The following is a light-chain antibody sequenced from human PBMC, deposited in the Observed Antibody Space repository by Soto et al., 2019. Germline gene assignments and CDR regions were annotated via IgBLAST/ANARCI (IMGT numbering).Light chain of an antibody. Sequence: EIVLTQSPGTLSLSPGERATLSCRASQSVSSNYLAWYQQKPGQAPRLLIYDASSRATGIPDRFSGSGSGTDFSLTISRLEPEEFAVYYCQQYCSSPHTFGQGTKVEIK. CDR3: QQYCSSPHT. CDR2: DAS. CDR1: QSVSSNY. V-gene: IGKV3-20*01. J-gene: IGKJ2*01.